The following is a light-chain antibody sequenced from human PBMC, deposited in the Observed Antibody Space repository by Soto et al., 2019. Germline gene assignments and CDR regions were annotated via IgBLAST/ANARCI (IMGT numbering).Light chain of an antibody. CDR1: QRVLYSYDNKNY. CDR2: WAS. Sequence: DIVMTHSPDSLAVSRCERATINCNPSQRVLYSYDNKNYLTCYQQKPGQPPKLLIYWASTRESGVPDRFSGSGSGTDFTLTISSLQAEDVAVYYCQQYYSIPITFGQGTRLEIK. J-gene: IGKJ5*01. CDR3: QQYYSIPIT. V-gene: IGKV4-1*01.